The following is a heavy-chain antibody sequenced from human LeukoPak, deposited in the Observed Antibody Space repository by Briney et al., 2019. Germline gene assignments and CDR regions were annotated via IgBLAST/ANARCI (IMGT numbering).Heavy chain of an antibody. J-gene: IGHJ4*02. V-gene: IGHV1-18*01. Sequence: ASVKVSCKASDYTFTSYGISWVRQAPGQGLEWMGWISAYNGNTDYAQKFQGRVTMTRDTSISTAYMELSRLRSDDTAVYYCARLQADYWGQGTLVTVSS. CDR2: ISAYNGNT. CDR1: DYTFTSYG. CDR3: ARLQADY.